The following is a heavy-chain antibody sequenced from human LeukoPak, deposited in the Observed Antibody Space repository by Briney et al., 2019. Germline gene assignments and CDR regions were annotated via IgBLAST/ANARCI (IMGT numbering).Heavy chain of an antibody. CDR2: IRYDGSNK. D-gene: IGHD3-10*01. V-gene: IGHV3-30*02. CDR1: GFTFSSYG. Sequence: PRGSLRPSCAASGFTFSSYGMHWVRQAPGKGLEWVAFIRYDGSNKYYADSVKGRFTISRDNSKNTLYLQMNSLRAEDTAVYYCAKQRLLWFGEWGQGTLVTVSS. CDR3: AKQRLLWFGE. J-gene: IGHJ4*02.